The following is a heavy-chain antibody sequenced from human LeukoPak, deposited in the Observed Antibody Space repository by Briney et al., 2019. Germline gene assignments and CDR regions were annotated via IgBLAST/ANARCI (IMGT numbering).Heavy chain of an antibody. CDR3: ARSPAINVWRARGQKYYFDY. Sequence: GASVKASCKASGYTFTSYGISWVRQAPGQGLEWMGWISAYNGNTNYAQKLQDRVTMTTDTSTSTAYMELRSLRSDDTAVYYCARSPAINVWRARGQKYYFDYWGQGTLVTVSS. CDR2: ISAYNGNT. J-gene: IGHJ4*02. D-gene: IGHD2-2*02. CDR1: GYTFTSYG. V-gene: IGHV1-18*01.